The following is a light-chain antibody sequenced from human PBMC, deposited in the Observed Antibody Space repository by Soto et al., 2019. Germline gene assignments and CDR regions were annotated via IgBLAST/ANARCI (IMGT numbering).Light chain of an antibody. V-gene: IGKV3-15*01. Sequence: EIVMTQSPATLSVSPGERATLSCRASQSVSSNLAWYQQKPGQAPRLLIYGASTRATGIPARFSGSGSGTEFTLTTSSLHSEDFAVYYCQQYNNWPQTLGQGTK. CDR1: QSVSSN. CDR3: QQYNNWPQT. CDR2: GAS. J-gene: IGKJ1*01.